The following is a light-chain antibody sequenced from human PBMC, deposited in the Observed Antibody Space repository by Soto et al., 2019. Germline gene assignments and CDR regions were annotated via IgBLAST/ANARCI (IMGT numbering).Light chain of an antibody. Sequence: DIQMTQSPSSLAASVRDRVTITCQASQHGRNYLNWHQQKPGKAPKLLSYDASNLERGVPSRFSGRGSGTNFAFTISSLQPEDIAIDYCQQYDDVPAMTFGGGTKVDNK. V-gene: IGKV1-33*01. J-gene: IGKJ4*01. CDR2: DAS. CDR3: QQYDDVPAMT. CDR1: QHGRNY.